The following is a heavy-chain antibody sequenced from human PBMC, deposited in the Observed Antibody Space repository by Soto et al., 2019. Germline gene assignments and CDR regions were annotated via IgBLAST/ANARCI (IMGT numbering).Heavy chain of an antibody. J-gene: IGHJ6*02. CDR2: ISAYNGNT. V-gene: IGHV1-18*01. Sequence: GASVKVSCKASGYTFTSYGISWVRQAPGQGLEWMGWISAYNGNTNYAQKLQGRVTMTTDTSTSTAYMEPRSLRSDETAVYYCARSPTAYYYYGMDVWCHGKTVTVS. CDR1: GYTFTSYG. CDR3: ARSPTAYYYYGMDV.